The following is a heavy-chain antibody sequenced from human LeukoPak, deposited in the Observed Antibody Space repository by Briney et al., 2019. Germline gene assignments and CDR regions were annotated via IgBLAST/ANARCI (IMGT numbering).Heavy chain of an antibody. CDR2: IIPIFGTA. V-gene: IGHV1-69*01. Sequence: SVKVSCKASGGTFSSYAISWVRQAPGQGLEWMGGIIPIFGTANYAQKFQGRVTITADESTSTAYMELSSLRSEDTAVYYCARDQYATMVRGVIIGVGDYWGQGTLVTVFS. CDR3: ARDQYATMVRGVIIGVGDY. CDR1: GGTFSSYA. J-gene: IGHJ4*02. D-gene: IGHD3-10*01.